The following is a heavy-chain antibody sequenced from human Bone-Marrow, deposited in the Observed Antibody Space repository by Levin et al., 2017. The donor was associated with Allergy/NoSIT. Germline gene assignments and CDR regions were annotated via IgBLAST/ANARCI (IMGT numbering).Heavy chain of an antibody. J-gene: IGHJ6*02. CDR1: RFTFNSYA. CDR3: ASFAAGSLYYGLDV. CDR2: ISGSGGRT. D-gene: IGHD6-13*01. Sequence: PGGSVRLSCADSRFTFNSYAMSWVRQAPGKGLEWVSAISGSGGRTHYADSVKGRFTISRDNSKNTLYLEMNSLRAEDTAVYYCASFAAGSLYYGLDVWGQGTTVTVSS. V-gene: IGHV3-23*01.